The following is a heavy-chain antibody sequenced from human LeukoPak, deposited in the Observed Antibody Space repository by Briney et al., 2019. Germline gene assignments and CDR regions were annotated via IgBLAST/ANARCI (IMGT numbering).Heavy chain of an antibody. Sequence: GGSLRLSCGASGFTFSSYEMNWVRQAPGKGLEWVSYISSSGSTIYYADSVKGRFTISRDNAKNSLYLQMNSLRAEDTAVYYCARERRGYSGYDSVRGDYWGQGTLVTVSS. J-gene: IGHJ4*02. V-gene: IGHV3-48*03. D-gene: IGHD5-12*01. CDR1: GFTFSSYE. CDR2: ISSSGSTI. CDR3: ARERRGYSGYDSVRGDY.